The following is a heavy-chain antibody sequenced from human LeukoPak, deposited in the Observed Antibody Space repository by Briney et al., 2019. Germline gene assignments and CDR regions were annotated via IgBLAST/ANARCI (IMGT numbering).Heavy chain of an antibody. CDR3: ARHIPDPSRALDY. CDR1: GVSISSYY. J-gene: IGHJ4*02. CDR2: IYYSGST. Sequence: SETLSLTCTVSGVSISSYYWSWLRQPPGKGLEWIGYIYYSGSTNYNPSLKSRVTISVDTSKNQFSLKLSSVTAADTAVYYCARHIPDPSRALDYWGQGTLVTVSS. D-gene: IGHD2-21*01. V-gene: IGHV4-59*08.